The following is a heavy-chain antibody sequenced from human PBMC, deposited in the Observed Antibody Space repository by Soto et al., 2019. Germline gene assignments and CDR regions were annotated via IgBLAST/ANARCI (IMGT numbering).Heavy chain of an antibody. D-gene: IGHD3-22*01. CDR1: GFTFSSYA. CDR2: ISGRGSST. Sequence: PGGSLRLSCAASGFTFSSYAMSWVRQAPGKGLEWVSGISGRGSSTYYAGSVKGRFTISRDNSKNTLYLQMNSLRAEDTAVYYCAIVLQYYDTPYVLDFWGQGSTVTGSS. V-gene: IGHV3-23*01. CDR3: AIVLQYYDTPYVLDF. J-gene: IGHJ6*02.